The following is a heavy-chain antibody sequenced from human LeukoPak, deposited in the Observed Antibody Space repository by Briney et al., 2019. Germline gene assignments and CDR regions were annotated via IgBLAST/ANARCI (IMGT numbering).Heavy chain of an antibody. J-gene: IGHJ6*03. V-gene: IGHV4-61*02. Sequence: SETLSLTCTVSGGSISSGSYYWSWIRQPAGKGLEWIGRIYTSGSTNYNPSLKSRVTISVDTSKNQFSLKLSSVTAADTAVYYCAKLGSFYYYMDVWGKGTTVTVSS. CDR2: IYTSGST. CDR1: GGSISSGSYY. CDR3: AKLGSFYYYMDV. D-gene: IGHD3-16*01.